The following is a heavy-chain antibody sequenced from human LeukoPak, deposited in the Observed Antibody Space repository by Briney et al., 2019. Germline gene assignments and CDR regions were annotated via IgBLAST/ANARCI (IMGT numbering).Heavy chain of an antibody. CDR1: GYTLTELS. CDR2: FDPEDGET. J-gene: IGHJ5*02. CDR3: ATMYYDSSGYSWFDP. Sequence: ASVKVSCKVSGYTLTELSMHWVRQAPGKGLEWMGGFDPEDGETIYAQKFQGRVTMTEDTSTDTAYMELSSLRSEDTAVYYCATMYYDSSGYSWFDPWGQGTLVTVSS. V-gene: IGHV1-24*01. D-gene: IGHD3-22*01.